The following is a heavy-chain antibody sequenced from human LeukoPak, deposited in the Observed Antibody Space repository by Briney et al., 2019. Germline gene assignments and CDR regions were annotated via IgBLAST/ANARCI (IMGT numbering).Heavy chain of an antibody. J-gene: IGHJ5*02. CDR1: GGSISSGSYY. CDR2: IYTSGST. V-gene: IGHV4-61*02. Sequence: SETLSLTCTVSGGSISSGSYYWSWIRQPAGKGLEWIGRIYTSGSTNYNPSLKSRVTISVDTSKNQFSLKLSSVTAADTAVYYCARERFRLGYSSVNSVDPWGQGTLVTVSS. CDR3: ARERFRLGYSSVNSVDP. D-gene: IGHD6-19*01.